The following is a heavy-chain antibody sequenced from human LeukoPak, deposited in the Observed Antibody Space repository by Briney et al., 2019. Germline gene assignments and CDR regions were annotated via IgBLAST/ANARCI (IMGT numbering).Heavy chain of an antibody. CDR3: ARGWNTTPRSGFDI. J-gene: IGHJ3*02. Sequence: GGSLRLSCAASEFTISRYWMHWVRQAPGKGLVWVSNINNDGSITTYADSVKGRFTISRDNVKNTLFLQMSSLGAEDTALYYCARGWNTTPRSGFDIWGLGTMVTVSS. CDR2: INNDGSIT. CDR1: EFTISRYW. V-gene: IGHV3-74*01. D-gene: IGHD1/OR15-1a*01.